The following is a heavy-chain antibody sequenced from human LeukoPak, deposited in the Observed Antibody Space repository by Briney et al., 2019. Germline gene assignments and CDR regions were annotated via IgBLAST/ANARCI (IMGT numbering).Heavy chain of an antibody. V-gene: IGHV3-48*03. D-gene: IGHD2-15*01. Sequence: GGSLRLSCAASGFTFSSYEMNWVRQAPGKGLEWVSYISSSGSTIYYADSVKGRFTISRDNAKNSLYLQMNSLRAEDTAVYYCARVHVVVVAATPTDAFDICGQGTMVTVSS. CDR1: GFTFSSYE. J-gene: IGHJ3*02. CDR3: ARVHVVVVAATPTDAFDI. CDR2: ISSSGSTI.